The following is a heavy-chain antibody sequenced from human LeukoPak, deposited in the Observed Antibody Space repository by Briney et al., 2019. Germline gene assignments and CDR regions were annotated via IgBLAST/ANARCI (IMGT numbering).Heavy chain of an antibody. D-gene: IGHD2-15*01. CDR3: AKVPSSVVVVAAGFDY. J-gene: IGHJ4*02. CDR2: ISAYNGNT. Sequence: GASVKVSCRASGYTFTNYGISWVRQAPGQGLEWMGWISAYNGNTNYAQKLQGRVTMTADTSTSTAYMELRSLRSDDTAVYYCAKVPSSVVVVAAGFDYWGQGTLVTVSS. CDR1: GYTFTNYG. V-gene: IGHV1-18*01.